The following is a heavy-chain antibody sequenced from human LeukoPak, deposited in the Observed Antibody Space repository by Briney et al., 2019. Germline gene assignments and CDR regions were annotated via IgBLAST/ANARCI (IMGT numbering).Heavy chain of an antibody. CDR3: ARDPTAYYYDSSGFHAFDI. Sequence: ASVKVSCKASDYTFTSYGISLVRQAPGQGLEWMAWISAYNGNTNYAQKLQGRVTMTTDTSTSTAYMELRSLRSDDTAVYYCARDPTAYYYDSSGFHAFDIWGQGTMVTVSS. V-gene: IGHV1-18*01. CDR1: DYTFTSYG. J-gene: IGHJ3*02. D-gene: IGHD3-22*01. CDR2: ISAYNGNT.